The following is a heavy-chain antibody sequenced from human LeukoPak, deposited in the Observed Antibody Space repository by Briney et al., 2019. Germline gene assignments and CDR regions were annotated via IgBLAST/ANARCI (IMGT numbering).Heavy chain of an antibody. V-gene: IGHV4-59*01. D-gene: IGHD4-17*01. CDR3: ARDMLGLRDSYYYGMDV. CDR1: GGSISSYY. Sequence: SETLSLTCTVSGGSISSYYWSWIRQPPGKGLEWIGYIYYSGSTNYNPSLKSRVTISVDTSKNQFSLKLSSVTAADTAVYYCARDMLGLRDSYYYGMDVRGKGTTVTVSS. CDR2: IYYSGST. J-gene: IGHJ6*04.